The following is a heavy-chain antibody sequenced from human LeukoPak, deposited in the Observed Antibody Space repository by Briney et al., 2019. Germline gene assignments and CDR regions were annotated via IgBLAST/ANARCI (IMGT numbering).Heavy chain of an antibody. CDR3: ATGIYGDDYYFDY. V-gene: IGHV1-69*05. J-gene: IGHJ4*02. D-gene: IGHD4-17*01. Sequence: ASVKVSCKASGGTFSSFAISWVRQAPGQGLEWMGGIIPIFGTANYAQKFQGRVTITTDESTSTAYMELSSLRSEDTAVYYCATGIYGDDYYFDYWGQGTLVTVSS. CDR2: IIPIFGTA. CDR1: GGTFSSFA.